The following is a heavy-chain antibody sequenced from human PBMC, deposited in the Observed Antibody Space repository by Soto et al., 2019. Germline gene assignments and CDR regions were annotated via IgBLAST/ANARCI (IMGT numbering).Heavy chain of an antibody. CDR1: GGSLNISC. CDR3: ARGVYYVSP. J-gene: IGHJ5*02. Sequence: QVQLQESGPGLVKPSETVSLTCTVSGGSLNISCWSWIRQPPGKGLEWIGFICYSGSTKYNPSLESRVTMSVDPSKNYFSLKVSSVTAADTAVYYCARGVYYVSPWGHGTLVTVSS. V-gene: IGHV4-59*01. D-gene: IGHD3-16*01. CDR2: ICYSGST.